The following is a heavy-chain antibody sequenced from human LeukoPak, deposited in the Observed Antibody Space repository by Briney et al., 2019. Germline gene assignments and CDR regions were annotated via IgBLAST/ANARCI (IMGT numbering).Heavy chain of an antibody. Sequence: PSETLSLTCAVYGGSFSGYYWSWIRQPPGKGLELIGVINHSGSTNYNPSLKSRVTISVDTSKNQFSLKLSSVTAADTAVYYCARGRAGYCSGGSCFSFDYWGQGTLVTVSS. D-gene: IGHD2-15*01. CDR1: GGSFSGYY. V-gene: IGHV4-34*01. CDR2: INHSGST. CDR3: ARGRAGYCSGGSCFSFDY. J-gene: IGHJ4*02.